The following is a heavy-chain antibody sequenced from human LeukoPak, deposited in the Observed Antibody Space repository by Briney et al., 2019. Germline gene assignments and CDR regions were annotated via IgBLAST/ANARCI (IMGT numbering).Heavy chain of an antibody. Sequence: PGGSLRLSCAASGFSFNSYSIAWVRRAPGKGLEWVADTSPDGSVVSYVDSVKGRFTISRDNARNSLFLHMNSLGVDDTAIYYCARDPLFGALDIWGQGTMVTVSS. V-gene: IGHV3-7*01. CDR1: GFSFNSYS. CDR2: TSPDGSVV. CDR3: ARDPLFGALDI. D-gene: IGHD3-10*02. J-gene: IGHJ3*02.